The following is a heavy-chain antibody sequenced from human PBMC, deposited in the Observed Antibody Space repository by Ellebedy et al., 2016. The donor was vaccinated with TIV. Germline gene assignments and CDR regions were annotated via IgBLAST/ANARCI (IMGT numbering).Heavy chain of an antibody. D-gene: IGHD4-17*01. J-gene: IGHJ4*02. CDR1: GYTFTSYY. CDR2: INPSGGST. V-gene: IGHV1-46*01. Sequence: AASVKVSCKASGYTFTSYYMHWVRQPPGQGLAWMGIINPSGGSTSYAQKFQGRVTMTRDTSASTAYMELSSLRSEDTAVYYCASRPNGDYHFLDYWGQGTLVTVAS. CDR3: ASRPNGDYHFLDY.